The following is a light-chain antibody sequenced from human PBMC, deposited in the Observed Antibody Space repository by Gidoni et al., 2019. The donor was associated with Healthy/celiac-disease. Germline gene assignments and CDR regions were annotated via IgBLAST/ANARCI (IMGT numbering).Light chain of an antibody. V-gene: IGKV1-39*01. Sequence: DIQMTQSPSSLSASVGDRVTITCRASQSISSYFNWSQQKPGKAPKLLIYAASSLQSAVPSRFSGSGSGTDFTLTISSLQPEDFATYYCQQSYSTPPYTFGQGTKLEIK. CDR1: QSISSY. CDR3: QQSYSTPPYT. CDR2: AAS. J-gene: IGKJ2*01.